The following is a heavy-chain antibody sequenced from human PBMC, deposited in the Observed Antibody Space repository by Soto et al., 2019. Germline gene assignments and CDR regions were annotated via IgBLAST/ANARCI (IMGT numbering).Heavy chain of an antibody. Sequence: GGSLRLSCAASGFTFSSYGMHWVRQAPGKGLEWVAAIWYDGSNKYYADSVKGRFTISRDNSKNTLYLQMNSLRAEDTAVYYCARDGPLYYFDYWGQGTLVTVSS. D-gene: IGHD3-10*01. CDR2: IWYDGSNK. V-gene: IGHV3-33*01. CDR1: GFTFSSYG. CDR3: ARDGPLYYFDY. J-gene: IGHJ4*02.